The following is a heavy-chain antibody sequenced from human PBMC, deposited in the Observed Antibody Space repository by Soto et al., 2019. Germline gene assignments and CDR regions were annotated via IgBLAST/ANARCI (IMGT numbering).Heavy chain of an antibody. Sequence: SVKVSCKASGGTFSSYTISWVRQAPGQGLEWMGRIIPILGIANYAQEFQGRVTITADKSTSTAYMELSSLRSEDTAVYYCARDPTLLRYFDWLPKYYYYGMDVWGQGTTVTVSS. V-gene: IGHV1-69*04. CDR2: IIPILGIA. D-gene: IGHD3-9*01. CDR1: GGTFSSYT. J-gene: IGHJ6*02. CDR3: ARDPTLLRYFDWLPKYYYYGMDV.